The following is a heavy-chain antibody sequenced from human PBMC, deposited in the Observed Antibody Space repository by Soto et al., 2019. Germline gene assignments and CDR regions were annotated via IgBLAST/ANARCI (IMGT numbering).Heavy chain of an antibody. CDR3: ARGSPLLMGY. V-gene: IGHV1-3*01. D-gene: IGHD3-16*01. Sequence: QVQLVQSGAEVKKPGASVKVSCKASGYTFTSYAMHWVRQAPGQRLEWMGWINAGNGNTKYSQKFQDRVTITRDTSASTAYMELSSLRSEDTAVYYCARGSPLLMGYCGQGTLVTVSS. CDR1: GYTFTSYA. J-gene: IGHJ4*02. CDR2: INAGNGNT.